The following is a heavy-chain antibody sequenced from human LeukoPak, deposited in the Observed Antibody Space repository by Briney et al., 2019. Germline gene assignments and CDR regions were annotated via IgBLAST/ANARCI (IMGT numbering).Heavy chain of an antibody. D-gene: IGHD3-22*01. J-gene: IGHJ4*02. CDR1: GGSISSSNW. Sequence: PSETLSLTCAVSGGSISSSNWWSWVRQPPGKGLEWIGEIYHSGSTNYNPSLKSRVTISVDKSKNQFSLKLSSVTAADTAVYYCARDLTYYYDSSGRKYPPYFDYWGQGTLVTVSS. V-gene: IGHV4-4*02. CDR3: ARDLTYYYDSSGRKYPPYFDY. CDR2: IYHSGST.